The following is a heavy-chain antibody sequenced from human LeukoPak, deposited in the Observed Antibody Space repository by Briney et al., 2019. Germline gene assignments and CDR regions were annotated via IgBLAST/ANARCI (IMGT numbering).Heavy chain of an antibody. CDR2: INHSGST. V-gene: IGHV4-34*01. CDR1: GGSFSGYY. CDR3: ARVGWVRGVSWFDP. D-gene: IGHD3-10*01. Sequence: SETLSLTCAVYGGSFSGYYWSWIRQPPGKGLEWIGEINHSGSTNYNPSLKSRVTISVDTSKNQFSLKLSSVTAADTAVYYCARVGWVRGVSWFDPWGQGTLVTVSS. J-gene: IGHJ5*02.